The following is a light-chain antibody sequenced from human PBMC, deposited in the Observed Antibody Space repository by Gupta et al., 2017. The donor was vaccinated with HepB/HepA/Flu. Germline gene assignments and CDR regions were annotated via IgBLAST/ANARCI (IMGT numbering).Light chain of an antibody. CDR3: QQPDSFPCL. Sequence: DIQMTQSPSSVSASVGDRVTITCRARQDISRWLAWYQQKPGEAPRLLIYYASTLKSGVPSSFSGSGFGTDFTLTISSRQPEESATYYCQQPDSFPCLFGQGTKLEIK. CDR2: YAS. J-gene: IGKJ2*01. CDR1: QDISRW. V-gene: IGKV1-12*02.